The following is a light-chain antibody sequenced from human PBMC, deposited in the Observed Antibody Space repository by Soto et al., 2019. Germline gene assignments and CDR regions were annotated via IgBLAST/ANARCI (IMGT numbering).Light chain of an antibody. J-gene: IGKJ2*01. CDR3: QEYNKWPPTFT. CDR1: QSVSIN. Sequence: EIGMTQSPATLSVSPGERATLSCRASQSVSINLAWYQLKPGQAPRLLIFGASTRATGIPARFSGSGSGTEFNLTICSPQSEDFAVYYCQEYNKWPPTFTFGQGTKLEIK. CDR2: GAS. V-gene: IGKV3-15*01.